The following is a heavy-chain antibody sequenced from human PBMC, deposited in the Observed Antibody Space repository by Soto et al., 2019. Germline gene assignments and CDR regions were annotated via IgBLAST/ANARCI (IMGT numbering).Heavy chain of an antibody. CDR2: IYHSGST. D-gene: IGHD4-17*01. CDR1: GGSISSGGYS. J-gene: IGHJ4*02. CDR3: ASGLVTTLHY. Sequence: QLQLQESGSGLVKPSQTLSLTCAVSGGSISSGGYSWSWIRQPPGKGLEWIGYIYHSGSTYYNPSLKGRVTMSVDRPKDQFSLKLSSVTAADTAVYYCASGLVTTLHYWGQGTLVTVSS. V-gene: IGHV4-30-2*01.